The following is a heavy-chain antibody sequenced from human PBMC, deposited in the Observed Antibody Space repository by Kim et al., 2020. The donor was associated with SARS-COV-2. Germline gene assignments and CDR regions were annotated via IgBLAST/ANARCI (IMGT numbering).Heavy chain of an antibody. CDR3: ASGYSSSWYMMYYYGMDV. CDR2: IYYSGST. Sequence: SETLSLTCTVSGGSISSSSYYWGWIRQPPGKGLEWIGSIYYSGSTYYNPSLKSRVTISVDTSKNQFSLKLSSVTAADTAVYYCASGYSSSWYMMYYYGMDVWGQGTTVTVSS. J-gene: IGHJ6*02. D-gene: IGHD6-13*01. V-gene: IGHV4-39*01. CDR1: GGSISSSSYY.